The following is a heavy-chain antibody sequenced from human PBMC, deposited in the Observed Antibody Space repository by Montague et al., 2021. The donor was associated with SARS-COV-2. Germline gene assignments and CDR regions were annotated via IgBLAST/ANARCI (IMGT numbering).Heavy chain of an antibody. CDR2: SYHSGTT. J-gene: IGHJ4*02. D-gene: IGHD3-10*01. CDR3: ARAPYYGPGKPYQFDY. V-gene: IGHV4-38-2*02. Sequence: SETLSLTCTVSGYSINSNYYWGWIRQPPGKGLKWIGCSYHSGTTXXHPXXXSRVTISLDTSNNHFSLKVTSVTAADTAVYYCARAPYYGPGKPYQFDYWGRGTLVTVSS. CDR1: GYSINSNYY.